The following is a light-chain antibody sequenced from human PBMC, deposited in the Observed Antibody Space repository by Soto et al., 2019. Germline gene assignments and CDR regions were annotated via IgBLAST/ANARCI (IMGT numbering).Light chain of an antibody. Sequence: DIQMTQSQSSLSASVGDRVTITCRASQDISNSLAWDQQKPGKVPKVLIYATSILQSEVPARFSGSGSGTDFTLTISSLQPEDVATYYCRNCNSAPLTCGGGTKVEI. CDR3: RNCNSAPLT. CDR1: QDISNS. J-gene: IGKJ4*02. CDR2: ATS. V-gene: IGKV1-27*01.